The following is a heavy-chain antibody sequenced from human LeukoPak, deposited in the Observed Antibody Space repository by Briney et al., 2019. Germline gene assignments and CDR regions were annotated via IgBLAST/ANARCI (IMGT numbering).Heavy chain of an antibody. Sequence: GGSLRLSCTASGFTFSSYWMHWVRQAPGKGLVWVSRLNSDGSNTRYADSVKGRFTISRDNVKNTVYLQMNSLRAEDTAVYYCAKDLYYGSGSYYQDYWGQGTLVTVSS. CDR2: LNSDGSNT. J-gene: IGHJ4*02. V-gene: IGHV3-74*01. CDR3: AKDLYYGSGSYYQDY. CDR1: GFTFSSYW. D-gene: IGHD3-10*01.